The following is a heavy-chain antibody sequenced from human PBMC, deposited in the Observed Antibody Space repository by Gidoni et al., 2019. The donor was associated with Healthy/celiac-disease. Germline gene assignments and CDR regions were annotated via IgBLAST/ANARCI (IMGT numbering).Heavy chain of an antibody. CDR1: GGSISSYY. Sequence: QVQLQESGPGLVKPSETLSLTCTVSGGSISSYYWSWIRQPAGKGLEWIGRIYTSGSTNYNPTLKSRVTMSVDTSKNQFSLKLSSVTAADTAVYYCARDLGSSGLPNFDYWGQGTLVTVSS. CDR2: IYTSGST. J-gene: IGHJ4*02. CDR3: ARDLGSSGLPNFDY. V-gene: IGHV4-4*07. D-gene: IGHD6-19*01.